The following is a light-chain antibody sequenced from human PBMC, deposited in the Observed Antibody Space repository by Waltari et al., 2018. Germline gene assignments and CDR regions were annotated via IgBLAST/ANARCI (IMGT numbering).Light chain of an antibody. Sequence: QSALTQPASVSGSPGQSITISCTGTSSDVGSYNLVSWYQQPPGKAPKLRVYEVRKRPSGFSNRSAGSKSGNTASLTISGLQAEDEADYYCCSYAGSVVFGGGTKLTVL. J-gene: IGLJ2*01. CDR3: CSYAGSVV. CDR1: SSDVGSYNL. CDR2: EVR. V-gene: IGLV2-23*02.